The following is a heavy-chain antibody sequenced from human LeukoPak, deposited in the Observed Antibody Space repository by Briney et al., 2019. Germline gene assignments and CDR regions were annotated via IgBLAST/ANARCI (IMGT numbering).Heavy chain of an antibody. J-gene: IGHJ4*02. CDR1: GNTLRELP. CDR3: ATRGSDFWSGFDF. D-gene: IGHD3-3*01. Sequence: ASVKVSCKLSGNTLRELPIQWVRQAGGKGLEWMAGFDPENAEIVYAQKFQGRVTMTEDTSTNTAYMELTGLTSDDTAVYYCATRGSDFWSGFDFWGQGTQVTVSS. CDR2: FDPENAEI. V-gene: IGHV1-24*01.